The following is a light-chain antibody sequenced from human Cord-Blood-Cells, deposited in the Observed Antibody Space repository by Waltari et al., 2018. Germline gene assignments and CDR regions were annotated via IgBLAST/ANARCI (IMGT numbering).Light chain of an antibody. CDR3: AAWDDSLNGRV. CDR1: SSNIGSNT. CDR2: SNN. Sequence: QSVLTQPPSASGTPGQRVTISCSGSSSNIGSNTVNWYQQLPGTAPKLLIYSNNQRPSGVPGRCAGSKSSTSASLAISGLQSEDEADYYCAAWDDSLNGRVFGGGTKLTVL. V-gene: IGLV1-44*01. J-gene: IGLJ3*02.